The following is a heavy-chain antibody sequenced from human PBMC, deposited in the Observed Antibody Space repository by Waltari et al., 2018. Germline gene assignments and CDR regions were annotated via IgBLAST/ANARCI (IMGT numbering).Heavy chain of an antibody. D-gene: IGHD3-3*02. CDR3: AHSGHFWSGFYVDYYFDY. CDR1: GFSLRNSGVS. J-gene: IGHJ4*02. CDR2: IYWDDDK. V-gene: IGHV2-5*02. Sequence: QITLTESGPPLVKPTQTLTLTCTFPGFSLRNSGVSVGWFRQPPGKALEWLALIYWDDDKRYRPSLRDRLTITKDTSRNQVVLTMTNMDPVDTATYYCAHSGHFWSGFYVDYYFDYWGQGTLVTVSS.